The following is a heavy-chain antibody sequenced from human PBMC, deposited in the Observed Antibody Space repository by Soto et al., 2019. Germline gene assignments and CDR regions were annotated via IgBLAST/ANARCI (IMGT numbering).Heavy chain of an antibody. Sequence: EVQLVESGGGLVQPGGSLRLSCAASGFTFSSYSMNWVRQAPGKGLEWVSSISSSSSYIYYADSVKGRFTISRDNAKNSLYLQMNSLRAEDTAVYYCASSPGAGYSYGKRKYYYYGMDVWGQGTTVTVSS. CDR1: GFTFSSYS. CDR2: ISSSSSYI. CDR3: ASSPGAGYSYGKRKYYYYGMDV. D-gene: IGHD5-18*01. J-gene: IGHJ6*02. V-gene: IGHV3-21*01.